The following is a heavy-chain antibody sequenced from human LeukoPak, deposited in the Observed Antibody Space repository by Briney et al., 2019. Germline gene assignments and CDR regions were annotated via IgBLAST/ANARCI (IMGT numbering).Heavy chain of an antibody. V-gene: IGHV4-39*01. J-gene: IGHJ3*02. CDR3: ARPANTLEGDAFDI. Sequence: SETLSLTCTVSGGSISSSSYYWGWIRQPRGKGLEWIGSIYYSGSTYYNPSLKSRVTISVDTSKNQFSLKLSSVTAADTAVYYCARPANTLEGDAFDIWGQGTMVTVSS. CDR1: GGSISSSSYY. CDR2: IYYSGST. D-gene: IGHD3-3*01.